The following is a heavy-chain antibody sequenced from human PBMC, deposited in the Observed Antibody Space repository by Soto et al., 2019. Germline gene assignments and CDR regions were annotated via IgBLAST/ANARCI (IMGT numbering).Heavy chain of an antibody. V-gene: IGHV1-8*01. D-gene: IGHD4-17*01. CDR3: ARGIKYGAYSRWFDP. Sequence: ASVKVSCKASGYTFTSYDINWVRQATGQGLEYLGWMNPNSGNTGYVQKFQGRVTMTRDTSISTAYMELSSLRSEDSAVYFCARGIKYGAYSRWFDPWGQGTLVTVSS. CDR1: GYTFTSYD. CDR2: MNPNSGNT. J-gene: IGHJ5*02.